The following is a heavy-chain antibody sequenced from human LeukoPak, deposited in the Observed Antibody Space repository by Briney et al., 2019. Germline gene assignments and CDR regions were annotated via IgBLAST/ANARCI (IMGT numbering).Heavy chain of an antibody. CDR3: ASWYCSGGNCYLGGDAFDF. D-gene: IGHD2-15*01. J-gene: IGHJ3*01. CDR1: GYTLIDYY. V-gene: IGHV1-2*02. Sequence: ASVKVSCKASGYTLIDYYMHWVRQAPGQGLEWMGWINPNSGATNYAQKFQGRVTMTRDTSITTGYMELNPLTSDDTAVYYCASWYCSGGNCYLGGDAFDFWGQGTMVIVSS. CDR2: INPNSGAT.